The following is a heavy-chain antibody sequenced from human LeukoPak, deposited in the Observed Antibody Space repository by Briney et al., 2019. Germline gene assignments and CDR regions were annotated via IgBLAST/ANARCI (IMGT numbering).Heavy chain of an antibody. V-gene: IGHV3-48*03. CDR2: ISSSGSTI. Sequence: PGGSLRLSCAASGFTFSNYAMHWVRQAPGKGLEWVSYISSSGSTIYYADSVKSRFTISRDNAKNSLYLQMNSLRAEDTAVYYCARDYGGSSPFDYWGQGTLVTVSS. J-gene: IGHJ4*02. CDR3: ARDYGGSSPFDY. CDR1: GFTFSNYA. D-gene: IGHD4-23*01.